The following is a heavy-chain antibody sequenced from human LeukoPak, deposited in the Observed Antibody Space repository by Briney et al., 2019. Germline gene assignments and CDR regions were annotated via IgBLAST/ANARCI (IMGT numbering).Heavy chain of an antibody. Sequence: SETLSLTCTVSGGSISSYYWSWIRQPPGKGLEWIGYIYYSGSTNYNPSLKSRVTISVDTSKNQFSLKLSSVTAADTAVYYCGGGVDTAMPYYYYYYGMDVWGQGTTVTVSS. V-gene: IGHV4-59*08. D-gene: IGHD5-18*01. CDR1: GGSISSYY. CDR3: GGGVDTAMPYYYYYYGMDV. CDR2: IYYSGST. J-gene: IGHJ6*02.